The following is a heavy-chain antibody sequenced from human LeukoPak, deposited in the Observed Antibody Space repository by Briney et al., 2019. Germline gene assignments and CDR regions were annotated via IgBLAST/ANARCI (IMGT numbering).Heavy chain of an antibody. CDR2: IIPIFGKA. Sequence: ASVKVSCKASGGTFSSYAISWVRQAPGQGLEWMGRIIPIFGKANYAQKFQGRVTIPTDESTSTAYMERSSLRSEDTAVYYCARASSGWYYFDYWGQGTLVTVSS. CDR3: ARASSGWYYFDY. J-gene: IGHJ4*02. CDR1: GGTFSSYA. V-gene: IGHV1-69*05. D-gene: IGHD6-19*01.